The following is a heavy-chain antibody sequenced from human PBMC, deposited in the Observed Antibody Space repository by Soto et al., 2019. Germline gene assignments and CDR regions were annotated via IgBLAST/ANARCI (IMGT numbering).Heavy chain of an antibody. CDR1: GGSLSDYY. J-gene: IGHJ5*02. V-gene: IGHV4-34*01. Sequence: PSETLSLTCAVYGGSLSDYYWSWIRQPPGKGLEWIGESTTYNPSLKSRVTISVDTSKNQFSLKLSSVTAADTAVYYCARDSLTGNYFDPWGQGTLVTVSS. CDR3: ARDSLTGNYFDP. CDR2: ST. D-gene: IGHD1-7*01.